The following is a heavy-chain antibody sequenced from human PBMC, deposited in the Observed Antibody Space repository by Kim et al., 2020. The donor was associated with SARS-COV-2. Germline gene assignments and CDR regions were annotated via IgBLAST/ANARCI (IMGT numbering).Heavy chain of an antibody. Sequence: SVKVSCKASGGTFSSYAISWVRQAPGQGLEWMGGIIPIFGTANYAQKFQGRVTITADESTSTAYMELSSLRSEDTAVYYCARCTLDVLRYFDWLFLSGMDGWGQGTTVTVSS. J-gene: IGHJ6*02. D-gene: IGHD3-9*01. V-gene: IGHV1-69*13. CDR2: IIPIFGTA. CDR1: GGTFSSYA. CDR3: ARCTLDVLRYFDWLFLSGMDG.